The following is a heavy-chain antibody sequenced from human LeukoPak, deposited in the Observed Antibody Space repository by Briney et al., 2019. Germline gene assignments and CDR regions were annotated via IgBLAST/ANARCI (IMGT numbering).Heavy chain of an antibody. D-gene: IGHD5-12*01. CDR3: AKVSPTIPFDY. CDR2: ISSSGSTI. CDR1: GFTFSDYY. Sequence: GGSLRLSCAASGFTFSDYYMSWIRQAPGKGLEWVSYISSSGSTIYYADSVKGRFTISRDNAKNSLYLQMNSLRAEDTAVYYCAKVSPTIPFDYWGQGTLVTVSS. V-gene: IGHV3-11*04. J-gene: IGHJ4*02.